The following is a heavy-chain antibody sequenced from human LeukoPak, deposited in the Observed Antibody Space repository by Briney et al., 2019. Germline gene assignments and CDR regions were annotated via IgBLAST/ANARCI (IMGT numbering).Heavy chain of an antibody. CDR2: ITNRGDGT. Sequence: PGGSLRLSCTASGFTFSNFDMSWVRQAPGKGLEWVSAITNRGDGTYFADSVKGRVTISRDNSKDTLYLQLNSLRGDDTAVYYCAKDARRTSGWYYFDSWGQGTLVTVSS. V-gene: IGHV3-23*01. CDR1: GFTFSNFD. J-gene: IGHJ4*02. CDR3: AKDARRTSGWYYFDS. D-gene: IGHD6-19*01.